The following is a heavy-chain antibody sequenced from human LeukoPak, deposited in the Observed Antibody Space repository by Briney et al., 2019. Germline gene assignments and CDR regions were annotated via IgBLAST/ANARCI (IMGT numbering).Heavy chain of an antibody. V-gene: IGHV3-23*01. CDR2: VFDSGAPT. CDR3: TKAVGGGRDAYDI. D-gene: IGHD3-16*01. CDR1: GFTFGRHA. Sequence: GGSLRLSCVASGFTFGRHAVNWVRQAPGKGLEWVSSVFDSGAPTYYADSVKGRFTISRDNSKNTMYLQMESLRAEDTAVYYCTKAVGGGRDAYDIWGQGTLVTVSS. J-gene: IGHJ3*02.